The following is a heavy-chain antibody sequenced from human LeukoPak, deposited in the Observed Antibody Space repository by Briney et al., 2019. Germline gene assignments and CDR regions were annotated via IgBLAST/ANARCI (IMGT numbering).Heavy chain of an antibody. D-gene: IGHD6-19*01. CDR3: AREGIAVAGTNAFDI. CDR1: GDTVSSNSAS. J-gene: IGHJ3*02. Sequence: SQTLSLTCAVSGDTVSSNSASCNWIRQSPSRGLEWLGRTYHRSNGYNDYAVYVKSRITIKPDTSKNQFCLQLNSVTPEDRAGYYRAREGIAVAGTNAFDIWGQGRMVTVSS. CDR2: TYHRSNGYN. V-gene: IGHV6-1*01.